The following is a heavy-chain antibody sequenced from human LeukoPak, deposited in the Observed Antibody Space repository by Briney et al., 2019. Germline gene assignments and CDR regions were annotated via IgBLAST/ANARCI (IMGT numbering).Heavy chain of an antibody. CDR2: IYHSGST. D-gene: IGHD6-19*01. Sequence: PSGTLSLTCAVSGDSISSSNWWSWVRPPPGKGLEWIGEIYHSGSTNYNPSLRSRVTISVDKSKNQFSLKLRSVTAADTAVYYCARFGSGWYGFDYWGQGTLVSVSS. CDR3: ARFGSGWYGFDY. CDR1: GDSISSSNW. J-gene: IGHJ4*02. V-gene: IGHV4-4*02.